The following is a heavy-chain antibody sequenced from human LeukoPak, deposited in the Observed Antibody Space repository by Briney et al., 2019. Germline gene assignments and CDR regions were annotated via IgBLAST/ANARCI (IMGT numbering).Heavy chain of an antibody. CDR3: AREGGSGYYTDY. J-gene: IGHJ4*02. CDR1: GYTFTSYY. Sequence: GASVKVSCKAPGYTFTSYYMHWVRQAPGQGLEWIGIINPSGGSTSYAQKFQDRVTMTRDMSTSTVDMELSSLRSEDTAVYYCAREGGSGYYTDYWGQGTLVTVSS. CDR2: INPSGGST. D-gene: IGHD3-22*01. V-gene: IGHV1-46*01.